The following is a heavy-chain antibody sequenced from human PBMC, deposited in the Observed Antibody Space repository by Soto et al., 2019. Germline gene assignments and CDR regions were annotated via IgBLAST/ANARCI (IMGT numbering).Heavy chain of an antibody. Sequence: ASVKVSCKASGGTFSSYAISWVRQAPGQGLEWMGGIIPIFGTANYAQKFQGRVTITADESTSTAYMELSSLRSEDTAVYYCASPNPYSSGWSFDYWGQGTLVTVSS. CDR3: ASPNPYSSGWSFDY. CDR2: IIPIFGTA. CDR1: GGTFSSYA. V-gene: IGHV1-69*13. D-gene: IGHD6-19*01. J-gene: IGHJ4*02.